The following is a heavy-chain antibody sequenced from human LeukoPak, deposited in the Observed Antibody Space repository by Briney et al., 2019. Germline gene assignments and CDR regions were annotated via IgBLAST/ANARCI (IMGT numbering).Heavy chain of an antibody. CDR3: ARDAIVKGATFDP. D-gene: IGHD3-22*01. CDR1: GYTFTSYY. CDR2: INPSGGST. J-gene: IGHJ5*02. Sequence: ASVTVSCKASGYTFTSYYMHWVRQAPGQGLEWMGIINPSGGSTSYAQKFQGRVTMTRDMSTSTVYMELSSLRSEDTAVYYCARDAIVKGATFDPWGQGTLVTASS. V-gene: IGHV1-46*01.